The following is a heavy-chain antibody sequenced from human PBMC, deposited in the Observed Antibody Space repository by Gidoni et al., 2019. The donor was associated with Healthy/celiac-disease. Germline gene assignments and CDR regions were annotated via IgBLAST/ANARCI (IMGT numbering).Heavy chain of an antibody. CDR2: ISSSSSTI. CDR3: ARGYYYGSGRYGMDV. CDR1: GFTFSSYS. V-gene: IGHV3-48*02. J-gene: IGHJ6*02. Sequence: EVQLVESGGGLVQPGGSLRLSCAASGFTFSSYSMNWVRQAPGKGLEWVSYISSSSSTIYYADSVKGRFTISRDNAKNSLYLQMNSLRDEDTAVYYCARGYYYGSGRYGMDVWGQGTTVTVSS. D-gene: IGHD3-10*01.